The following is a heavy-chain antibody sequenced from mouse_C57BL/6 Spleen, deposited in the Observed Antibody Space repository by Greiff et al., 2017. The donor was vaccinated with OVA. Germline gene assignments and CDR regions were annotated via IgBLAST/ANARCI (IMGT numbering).Heavy chain of an antibody. D-gene: IGHD4-1*01. V-gene: IGHV5-17*01. J-gene: IGHJ4*01. Sequence: EVHLVESGGGLVKPGGSLKLSCAASGFTFSDYGMHWVRQAPEKGLAWVAYISSGSRTIYYADTVKGRFTISRDNAKNTLFLQMTSLRSEDTAMYYCARSNWDDAMDYWGQGTSVTGSS. CDR2: ISSGSRTI. CDR1: GFTFSDYG. CDR3: ARSNWDDAMDY.